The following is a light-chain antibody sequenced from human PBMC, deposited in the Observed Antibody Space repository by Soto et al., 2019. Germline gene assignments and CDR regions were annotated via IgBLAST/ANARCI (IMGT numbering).Light chain of an antibody. J-gene: IGKJ5*01. CDR1: QSLVHSDGIAY. CDR2: KVS. Sequence: DVVMTQSPLSLPVTLGQPASISWRSNQSLVHSDGIAYFSWFQXRPGRSQRRXIYKVSNRDSGVPARFSGSGSGTDVALTISRVQAEDVGVYDGMQGTHWPITFGQGTRLEI. CDR3: MQGTHWPIT. V-gene: IGKV2-30*02.